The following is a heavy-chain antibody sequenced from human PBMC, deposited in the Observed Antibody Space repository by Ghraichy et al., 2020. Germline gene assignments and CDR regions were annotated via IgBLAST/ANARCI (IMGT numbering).Heavy chain of an antibody. V-gene: IGHV4-34*01. D-gene: IGHD3-16*01. CDR2: VSHSGSS. Sequence: SETLSLTCAVYGGSFSGYYWSWIRQPPGKGVEWIGEVSHSGSSNYNPSLKSRVTVSMDTSRNQFSLKLNSVTAADTAMYYCARDPYDGTHFDSWGQGTLVTVSS. CDR3: ARDPYDGTHFDS. J-gene: IGHJ4*02. CDR1: GGSFSGYY.